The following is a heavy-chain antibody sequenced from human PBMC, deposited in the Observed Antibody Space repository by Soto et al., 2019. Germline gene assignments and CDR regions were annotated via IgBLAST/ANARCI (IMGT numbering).Heavy chain of an antibody. D-gene: IGHD1-20*01. V-gene: IGHV3-33*06. Sequence: GGSLRLSCAASGFTFSSYGMHWVRQAPGKGLEGVAGISDNGSNTYYADSVKGRFTISRDNSKNTLYLQMNSLRAEDTAVYYCAKGITGTALDAFDIWGQGTMVTVSS. CDR2: ISDNGSNT. J-gene: IGHJ3*02. CDR3: AKGITGTALDAFDI. CDR1: GFTFSSYG.